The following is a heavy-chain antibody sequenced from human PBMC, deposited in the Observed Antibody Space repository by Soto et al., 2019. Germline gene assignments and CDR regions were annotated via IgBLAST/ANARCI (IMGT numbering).Heavy chain of an antibody. CDR2: IYYSGST. D-gene: IGHD2-15*01. V-gene: IGHV4-39*01. CDR1: GGSISSSSYY. CDR3: YRQACSGGSCYSVWDFDL. J-gene: IGHJ2*01. Sequence: QLQLQESGPGLVKPSETLSLTCTVSGGSISSSSYYWGWIRQPPGKGLEWMGSIYYSGSTYYNPSLKTRVTISVVTSKKQISLKLIWVTAADTAVYYCYRQACSGGSCYSVWDFDLWGRGTLVTVSS.